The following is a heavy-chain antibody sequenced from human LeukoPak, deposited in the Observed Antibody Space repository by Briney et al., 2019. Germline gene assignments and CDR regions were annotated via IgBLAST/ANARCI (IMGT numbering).Heavy chain of an antibody. CDR2: IYHSGST. J-gene: IGHJ4*02. D-gene: IGHD3-10*01. Sequence: SETLSLTCTVSGYSISSGYYWGWIRQPPGKGLEWIGSIYHSGSTYYNPSLKSRVTISVDTSKNQYSLKLSSVTAADTAVYYCARGEYYGSGSYYVNFDYWGQGTLVTVSS. V-gene: IGHV4-38-2*02. CDR3: ARGEYYGSGSYYVNFDY. CDR1: GYSISSGYY.